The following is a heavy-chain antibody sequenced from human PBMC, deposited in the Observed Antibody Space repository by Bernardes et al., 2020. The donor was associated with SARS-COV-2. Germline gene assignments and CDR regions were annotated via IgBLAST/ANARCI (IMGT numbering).Heavy chain of an antibody. Sequence: LSFTCSVHGGAFSGHYWSWIRQPPGNGLEWIGEINHSGITNYNPSLKSRVTISVDTSKNQFSLKLSSVTAADTAVYYCARGLLYDFWSGYYTVYFDYWGQGTLVTVSS. J-gene: IGHJ4*02. V-gene: IGHV4-34*01. CDR2: INHSGIT. CDR1: GGAFSGHY. D-gene: IGHD3-3*01. CDR3: ARGLLYDFWSGYYTVYFDY.